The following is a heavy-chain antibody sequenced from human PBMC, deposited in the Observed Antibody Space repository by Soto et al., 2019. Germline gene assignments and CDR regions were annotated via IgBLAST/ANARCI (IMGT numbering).Heavy chain of an antibody. V-gene: IGHV4-34*01. D-gene: IGHD2-15*01. CDR1: GGSFSGYY. J-gene: IGHJ6*02. Sequence: SETLSLTCAVYGGSFSGYYWSWIRQPPGRGLEWIGEINHSGSTNYNPSLKSRVTISVDTSKNQFSLKLSSVTAADTAVYYCARGRWYLVRYYYGMDVWGQGTTVTVSS. CDR2: INHSGST. CDR3: ARGRWYLVRYYYGMDV.